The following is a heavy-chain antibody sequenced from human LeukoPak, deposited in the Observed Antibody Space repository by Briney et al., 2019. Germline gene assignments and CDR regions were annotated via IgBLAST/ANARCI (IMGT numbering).Heavy chain of an antibody. Sequence: GGSLRLSCAAPGLTFSSFGMHWVRQAPGKGLEWVAFIRYDASTEYYADSAKGRFTISRDNSKNTLYLQMNSLRAEDTAVYYCASFYSRGYDDYWGQGTLVTVSS. CDR2: IRYDASTE. D-gene: IGHD5-18*01. CDR3: ASFYSRGYDDY. J-gene: IGHJ4*02. V-gene: IGHV3-30*02. CDR1: GLTFSSFG.